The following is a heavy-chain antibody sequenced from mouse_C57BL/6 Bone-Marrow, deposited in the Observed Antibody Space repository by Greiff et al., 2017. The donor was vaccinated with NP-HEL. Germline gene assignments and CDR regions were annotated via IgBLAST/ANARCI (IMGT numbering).Heavy chain of an antibody. V-gene: IGHV1-82*01. CDR3: AGEGYYWDY. J-gene: IGHJ3*01. Sequence: QVQLKQSGPELVKPGASVKISCKASGYTFSSSWMNWVKQRPGKGLEWIGRIYPGDGDTNYNGKFKGKATLTADKSSSTAYMQLSSLTSEDSAVYDCAGEGYYWDYWGQGTLLTVSA. D-gene: IGHD2-3*01. CDR2: IYPGDGDT. CDR1: GYTFSSSW.